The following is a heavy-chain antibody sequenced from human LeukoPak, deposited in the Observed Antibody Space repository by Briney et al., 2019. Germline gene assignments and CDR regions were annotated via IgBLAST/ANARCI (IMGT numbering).Heavy chain of an antibody. CDR3: AKDEGGITMIEPNYYFDY. D-gene: IGHD3-22*01. J-gene: IGHJ4*02. Sequence: GGALRLSCAASGFTFSSYWMHWVRQAPGKGLVWVSRIKSDGSNYYADSVKGRFTISRDNSKNTLYLQMNSLRAEDTAVYYCAKDEGGITMIEPNYYFDYWGQGTLVTVSS. CDR1: GFTFSSYW. CDR2: IKSDGSN. V-gene: IGHV3-74*01.